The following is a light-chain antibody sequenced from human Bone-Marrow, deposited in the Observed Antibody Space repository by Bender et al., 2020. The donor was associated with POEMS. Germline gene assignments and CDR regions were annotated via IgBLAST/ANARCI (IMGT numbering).Light chain of an antibody. CDR3: AAWDADLSGGV. J-gene: IGLJ3*02. CDR2: SDN. Sequence: QSVLTQPPSASGTPGQRVTISCSGSNSNIGTNAVNWYQQFPGTAPKLLIYSDNQRPSGVPDRFYAFKSGTSASLAISGLPSGDGAAYECAAWDADLSGGVFGGGIKLTVL. V-gene: IGLV1-44*01. CDR1: NSNIGTNA.